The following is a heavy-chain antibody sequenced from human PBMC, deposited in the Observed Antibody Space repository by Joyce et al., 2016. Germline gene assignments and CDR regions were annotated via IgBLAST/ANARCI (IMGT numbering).Heavy chain of an antibody. CDR3: ARGGISYYYAMDV. Sequence: QLVESGGGVVKPGGSLRLSCEASGSTFSSSSMSWFRQAPGKGLELVAAISGTSYYIFHAETVRGRFTVSRDNAKKTLYLQMNSLRAEDSAVFYCARGGISYYYAMDVWGQGTTVTVSS. D-gene: IGHD3-16*01. CDR1: GSTFSSSS. J-gene: IGHJ6*02. CDR2: ISGTSYYI. V-gene: IGHV3-21*01.